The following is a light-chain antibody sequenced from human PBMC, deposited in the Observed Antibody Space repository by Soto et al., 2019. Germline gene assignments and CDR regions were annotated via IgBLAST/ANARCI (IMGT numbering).Light chain of an antibody. CDR2: DAS. J-gene: IGKJ4*01. CDR1: QSVSSTY. V-gene: IGKV3-20*01. CDR3: QQFSSYPLT. Sequence: EIVMTQSPATLSVSPGERATLSCRASQSVSSTYLAWYQQQPGQAPRLLIYDASNRATGIPARFSGSGSGTDFTLTISSLEPEDFAVYYCQQFSSYPLTFGGGTKVDIK.